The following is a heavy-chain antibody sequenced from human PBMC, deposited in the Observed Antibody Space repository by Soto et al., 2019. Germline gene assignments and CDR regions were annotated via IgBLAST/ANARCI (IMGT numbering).Heavy chain of an antibody. CDR1: GFTFSDHY. CDR2: IRNRANSDTT. CDR3: ASKRAGTVSLAY. D-gene: IGHD6-13*01. Sequence: GGSLRLSCAASGFTFSDHYMDWVRQAPGKGLEWVGRIRNRANSDTTEYAAAVKGRFTISRDDSKNSLYLQMNSLKTDDTAVYYCASKRAGTVSLAYWGQGTLVTVSS. J-gene: IGHJ4*02. V-gene: IGHV3-72*01.